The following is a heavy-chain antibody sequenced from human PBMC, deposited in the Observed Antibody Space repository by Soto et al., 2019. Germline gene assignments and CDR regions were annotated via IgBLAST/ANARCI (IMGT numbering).Heavy chain of an antibody. D-gene: IGHD2-21*01. V-gene: IGHV4-59*12. CDR1: GGSISSYY. CDR2: IYYSGST. CDR3: ARDRGIADYYYYGMDV. J-gene: IGHJ6*02. Sequence: PSETLSLTCTVSGGSISSYYWSWIRQPPGKGLEWIGYIYYSGSTNYNPSLKSRVTISVDTSKNQFSLKLSSVTAADTAVYYCARDRGIADYYYYGMDVWGQGTTVTVS.